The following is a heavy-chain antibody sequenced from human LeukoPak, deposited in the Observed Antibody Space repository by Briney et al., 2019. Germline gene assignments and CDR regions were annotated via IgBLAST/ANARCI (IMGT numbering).Heavy chain of an antibody. V-gene: IGHV1-18*01. D-gene: IGHD3-9*01. CDR2: ISAYNGNT. CDR1: GYTFTSYG. J-gene: IGHJ5*02. Sequence: TSVKVSCKASGYTFTSYGISWVRQAPGQGLEWMGWISAYNGNTNNAQKLQGRVTMTTDTSTSTAYMELRSLRSDDTAVYYCAREKGPGYDILTGYYLPGWFDPWGQGTLVTVSS. CDR3: AREKGPGYDILTGYYLPGWFDP.